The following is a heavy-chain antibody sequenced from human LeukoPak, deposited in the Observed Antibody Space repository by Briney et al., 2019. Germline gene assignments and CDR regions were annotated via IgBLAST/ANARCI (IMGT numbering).Heavy chain of an antibody. CDR2: ISSNGGST. D-gene: IGHD4-17*01. J-gene: IGHJ6*03. CDR3: ARDFTYGDYYYYYYMDV. CDR1: GFTFSSYA. Sequence: GGSLRLSCAASGFTFSSYAMSWVRQAPGKGLEYVSAISSNGGSTYYANSVKGRFTISRDNSKNTLYLQMGSLRAEDMAVYYCARDFTYGDYYYYYYMDVWGKGTTVTVSS. V-gene: IGHV3-64*01.